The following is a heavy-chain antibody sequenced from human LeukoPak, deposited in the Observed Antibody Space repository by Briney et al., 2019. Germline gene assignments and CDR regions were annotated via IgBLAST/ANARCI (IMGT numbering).Heavy chain of an antibody. Sequence: GGSLRLSCAASGFTFSSYAMSWVRQAPGKGLEWVSSISSSSSYIYYADSVKGRFTISRDNAKNSLYLQMNSLRAEDTAVYYCASENSYYDNNNYLFYTDYWGQGTLVTVSS. CDR2: ISSSSSYI. V-gene: IGHV3-21*01. CDR3: ASENSYYDNNNYLFYTDY. D-gene: IGHD3-22*01. CDR1: GFTFSSYA. J-gene: IGHJ4*02.